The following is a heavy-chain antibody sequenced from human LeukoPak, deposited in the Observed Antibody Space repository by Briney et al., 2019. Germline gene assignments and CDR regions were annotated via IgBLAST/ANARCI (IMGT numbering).Heavy chain of an antibody. CDR3: ARVTGGGRHREYYYYGMDV. Sequence: SETLSLTCTVSGGSISSGGYYWSWIRQHPGKGLEWIGYIYYSGSTYYNPSLKSRVTISVDTSKNQFSLKLSSVTAADTAVYYCARVTGGGRHREYYYYGMDVWGQGTTVTVSS. J-gene: IGHJ6*02. V-gene: IGHV4-31*03. D-gene: IGHD2-15*01. CDR1: GGSISSGGYY. CDR2: IYYSGST.